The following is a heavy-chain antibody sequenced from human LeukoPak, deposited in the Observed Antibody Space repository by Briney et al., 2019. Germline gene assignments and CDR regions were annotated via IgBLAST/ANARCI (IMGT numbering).Heavy chain of an antibody. V-gene: IGHV4-59*01. Sequence: SETLSLACAVSGGSISSYHWTWIRQPPGKGLEWIGYIHNSGTSTYNASLRSRVTISVDSAKNHLSLKLSSVTAVDTADYYCARVGQRLAPPRLYFYFYMDVWGIGTTVTVSS. CDR3: ARVGQRLAPPRLYFYFYMDV. CDR1: GGSISSYH. D-gene: IGHD6-25*01. J-gene: IGHJ6*03. CDR2: IHNSGTS.